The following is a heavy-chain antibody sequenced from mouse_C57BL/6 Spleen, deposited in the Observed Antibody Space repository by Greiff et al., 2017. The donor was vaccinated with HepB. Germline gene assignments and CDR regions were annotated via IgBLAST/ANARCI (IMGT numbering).Heavy chain of an antibody. CDR3: TKRYFDY. CDR2: IDPENGDT. V-gene: IGHV14-4*01. J-gene: IGHJ2*01. CDR1: GFNIKDDY. Sequence: VQLQQSGAELVRPGASVKLSCTASGFNIKDDYMHWVKQRPEQGLEWIGWIDPENGDTEYASKFQGKATITADTSSNTAYLQLSSLTSEDTAVYYCTKRYFDYWGKGTTLTVFS.